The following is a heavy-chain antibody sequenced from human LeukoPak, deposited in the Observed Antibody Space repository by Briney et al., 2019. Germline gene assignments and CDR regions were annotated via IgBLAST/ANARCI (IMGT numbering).Heavy chain of an antibody. Sequence: GGSLRLSCTASGFTFSSYWMHWVRQAPGKGLVWVSRINSDGGSASCADSVKCRFTISRDNAKNTLYLQMNSLRAEDTAVYYCGRRIQGMAPYYFDYWGQGTLVTVSS. D-gene: IGHD5-24*01. CDR2: INSDGGSA. J-gene: IGHJ4*02. CDR1: GFTFSSYW. CDR3: GRRIQGMAPYYFDY. V-gene: IGHV3-74*01.